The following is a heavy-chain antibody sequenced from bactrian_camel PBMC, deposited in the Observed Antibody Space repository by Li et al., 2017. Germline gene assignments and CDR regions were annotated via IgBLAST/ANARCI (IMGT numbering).Heavy chain of an antibody. J-gene: IGHJ4*01. CDR2: VNGDGGST. CDR1: GFTFERYT. V-gene: IGHV3S31*01. CDR3: ATGPAPSFGVGLPYY. D-gene: IGHD1*01. Sequence: DVQLVESGGGLVQPGGSLRLSCAASGFTFERYTMNWVRQAPGKGLEWVSTVNGDGGSTYYADSVKGRFTISRDNAKNTLYLQMNSLQTEDTAMYYCATGPAPSFGVGLPYYAGLGTQVTVS.